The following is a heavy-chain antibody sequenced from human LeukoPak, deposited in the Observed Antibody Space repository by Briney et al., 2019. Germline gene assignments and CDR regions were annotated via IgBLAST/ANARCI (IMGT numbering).Heavy chain of an antibody. CDR1: GDSINSLDL. CDR3: AGLVGRYSSGLYYYYFDY. D-gene: IGHD3-22*01. J-gene: IGHJ4*02. Sequence: PSETLSLTCTVSGDSINSLDLWSWVRQPPGKGLEWIGEMYLSGATHSNPSVKSRVTISIDKSKNQFFLNLSSVTAADTAVYYCAGLVGRYSSGLYYYYFDYWGQGTLVTVSS. V-gene: IGHV4-4*02. CDR2: MYLSGAT.